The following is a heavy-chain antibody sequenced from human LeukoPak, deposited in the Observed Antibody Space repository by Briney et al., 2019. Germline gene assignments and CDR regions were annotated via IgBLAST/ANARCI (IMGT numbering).Heavy chain of an antibody. Sequence: SETLPLTCAVYGGSFSGYYWSWIQQPPGKGLEWIGYIYYSGSTNYNPSLKSRVTISVDTSKNQFSLKLSSVTAADTAVYYCARVEGTMVRGANFGYWGQGTLVTVSS. CDR1: GGSFSGYY. D-gene: IGHD3-10*01. J-gene: IGHJ4*02. CDR3: ARVEGTMVRGANFGY. V-gene: IGHV4-59*01. CDR2: IYYSGST.